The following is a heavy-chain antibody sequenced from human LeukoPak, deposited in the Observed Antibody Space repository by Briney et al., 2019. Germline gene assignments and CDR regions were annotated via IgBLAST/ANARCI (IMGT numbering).Heavy chain of an antibody. CDR1: GGTFSSYA. J-gene: IGHJ3*02. CDR3: ARGPPSAAFDI. CDR2: IIPILGIA. V-gene: IGHV1-69*04. Sequence: ASVKVSCKASGGTFSSYAISWVRQAPGQGLEWMGRIIPILGIANYAQKFQGRVTITADKSTSTAYMELSSLRSEDTAVYYCARGPPSAAFDIWGQGTMVTVSS.